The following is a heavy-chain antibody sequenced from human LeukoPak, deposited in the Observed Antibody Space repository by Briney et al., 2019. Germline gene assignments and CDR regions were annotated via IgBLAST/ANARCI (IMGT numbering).Heavy chain of an antibody. CDR2: MYPGDSDT. V-gene: IGHV5-51*01. CDR1: GYSFTTYW. CDR3: ARLGGSYFDY. Sequence: PGESLQISCQGSGYSFTTYWIGWVRQMPGKGLEWMGIMYPGDSDTRYSPSFQGQVTISADKSISTAYLQWSSLKALDTAIYYCARLGGSYFDYWGQGTLVTVSS. J-gene: IGHJ4*02. D-gene: IGHD1-26*01.